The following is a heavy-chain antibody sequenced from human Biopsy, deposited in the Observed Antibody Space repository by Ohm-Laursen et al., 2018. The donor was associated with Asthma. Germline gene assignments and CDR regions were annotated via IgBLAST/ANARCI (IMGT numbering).Heavy chain of an antibody. CDR1: GFAVSRDY. CDR3: ARDPGINVDPGHWSFDL. Sequence: SLRLSCAASGFAVSRDYMFWVRQAPGKGLEWVSVIYSGGTSHTADSVRGRFTISRDYSKTGVYLQMNSLRLEDTAFYYCARDPGINVDPGHWSFDLWGRGTLVTVSS. D-gene: IGHD1-14*01. J-gene: IGHJ2*01. CDR2: IYSGGTS. V-gene: IGHV3-66*02.